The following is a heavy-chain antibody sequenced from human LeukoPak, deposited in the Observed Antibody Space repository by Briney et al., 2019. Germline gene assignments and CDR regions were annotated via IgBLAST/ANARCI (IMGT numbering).Heavy chain of an antibody. J-gene: IGHJ4*02. CDR3: TTDLIAVRFRNNDY. V-gene: IGHV3-15*01. Sequence: GGSLRLSCAASGFTFDDYGMSLVRQAPGKGLEWVGRIKSKTDGGTTDYAAPVKGRFTISRDDSKNTLYLQMNSLKTEDTAVYYCTTDLIAVRFRNNDYWGQGTLVTVSS. CDR1: GFTFDDYG. CDR2: IKSKTDGGTT. D-gene: IGHD3-3*01.